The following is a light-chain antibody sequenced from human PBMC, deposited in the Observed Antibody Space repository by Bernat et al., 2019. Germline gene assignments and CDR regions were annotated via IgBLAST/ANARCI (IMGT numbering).Light chain of an antibody. CDR1: QSVNAY. CDR2: DAS. J-gene: IGKJ4*01. V-gene: IGKV3-11*01. CDR3: HHRHNWPPLS. Sequence: EIVLTQSPATLSLSPGDTATLSCRASQSVNAYLAWYQHKPGPAPRLLILDASTRAIYTPPRFRGSGSGTDFTLTSSSLEPDDSGVNCCHHRHNWPPLSFVGGTKLEIK.